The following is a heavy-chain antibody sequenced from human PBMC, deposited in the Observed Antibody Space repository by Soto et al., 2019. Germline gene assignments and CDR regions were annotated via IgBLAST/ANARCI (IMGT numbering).Heavy chain of an antibody. D-gene: IGHD4-17*01. J-gene: IGHJ4*02. CDR1: GGTFSTFG. V-gene: IGHV1-69*13. CDR2: IIPFFGTG. CDR3: AKSAPMDAGDKYYYDF. Sequence: SVKVSCKASGGTFSTFGISWVRQAPGQGLEWLGGIIPFFGTGRYSQKFEDRITITADESTNTVYMDLRSLTSEDTAIYYCAKSAPMDAGDKYYYDFWGQGALVTVSS.